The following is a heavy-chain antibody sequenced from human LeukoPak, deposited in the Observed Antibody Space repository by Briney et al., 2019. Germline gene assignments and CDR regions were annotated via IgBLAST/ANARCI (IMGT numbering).Heavy chain of an antibody. D-gene: IGHD3-3*01. J-gene: IGHJ4*02. CDR3: AREGDYDLAPDY. CDR1: GYSFTDSY. Sequence: GASVKVSCKASGYSFTDSYIHWMRQAPGQGLEWLGWIIPNSGVTNYAPKFQGRVSMTRDTSITTAYMELSQLRSDDTAVYYCAREGDYDLAPDYWGQGTLVTVSS. V-gene: IGHV1-2*02. CDR2: IIPNSGVT.